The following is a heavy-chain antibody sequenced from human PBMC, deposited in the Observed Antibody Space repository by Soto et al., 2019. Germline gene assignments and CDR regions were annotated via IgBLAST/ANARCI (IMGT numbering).Heavy chain of an antibody. CDR3: ARQGYCSGGSCYSHYYYYYGMDV. Sequence: PSETLSLTCTVSGGSISSSSYYWGWIRQPPGKGLEWIGSIYYSGSTYYNPSLKSRVTISVDTSKNQFSLKLSSVTAADTAVYYCARQGYCSGGSCYSHYYYYYGMDVWGQGTTVTVSS. J-gene: IGHJ6*02. CDR2: IYYSGST. D-gene: IGHD2-15*01. V-gene: IGHV4-39*01. CDR1: GGSISSSSYY.